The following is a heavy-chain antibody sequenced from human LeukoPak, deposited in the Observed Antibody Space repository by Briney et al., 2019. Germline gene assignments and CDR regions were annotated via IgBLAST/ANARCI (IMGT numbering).Heavy chain of an antibody. CDR3: AKRSSGTSGYFDS. CDR2: TTYSGEYT. V-gene: IGHV3-23*01. CDR1: GFTFSSYS. Sequence: PGGSLRLSCAASGFTFSSYSMSWVRQAPGKGLEWVSATTYSGEYTDYADSVKGRCTISRDNSKNTLYLQMSSLRADDTAVYFCAKRSSGTSGYFDSWGQGTLVTVSS. J-gene: IGHJ4*02. D-gene: IGHD6-25*01.